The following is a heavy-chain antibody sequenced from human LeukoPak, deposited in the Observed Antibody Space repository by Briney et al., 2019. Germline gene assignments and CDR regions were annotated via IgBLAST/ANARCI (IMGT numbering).Heavy chain of an antibody. CDR1: GGSFSDCY. Sequence: SETLSLTCAVYGGSFSDCYWSWIRQPPGKGLEWIGEINHSGSTNYNPSLKSRVTISVDTSKNQFSLKLSSVTAADTAVYYCAGDSSSYVPIFWGQGTLVTVSS. D-gene: IGHD6-6*01. J-gene: IGHJ4*02. CDR2: INHSGST. V-gene: IGHV4-34*01. CDR3: AGDSSSYVPIF.